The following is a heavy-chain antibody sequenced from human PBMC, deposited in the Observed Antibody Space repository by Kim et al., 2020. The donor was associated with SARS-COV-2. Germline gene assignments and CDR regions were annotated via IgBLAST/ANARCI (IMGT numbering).Heavy chain of an antibody. Sequence: YAHNLQGRVSRTTDTSTTTAYMELRSLTSDDTAVYYCARDGGRAAAGYDYWGQGTLVTVSS. CDR3: ARDGGRAAAGYDY. D-gene: IGHD6-13*01. J-gene: IGHJ4*02. V-gene: IGHV1-18*01.